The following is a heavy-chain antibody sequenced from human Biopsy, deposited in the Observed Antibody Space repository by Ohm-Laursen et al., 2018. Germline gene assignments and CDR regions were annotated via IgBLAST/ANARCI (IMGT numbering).Heavy chain of an antibody. CDR1: GESFNGYY. CDR2: INHRGST. CDR3: ARAVDYYDPYYYYGLDV. Sequence: SETLSLTCPVYGESFNGYYWSWIRQPPGKGLEWIGEINHRGSTNYNPSLKGRVTISVDTSKNQFSLKLRSVTAADTAVYYCARAVDYYDPYYYYGLDVWGQGTTVTVSS. V-gene: IGHV4-34*01. J-gene: IGHJ6*02. D-gene: IGHD3-16*01.